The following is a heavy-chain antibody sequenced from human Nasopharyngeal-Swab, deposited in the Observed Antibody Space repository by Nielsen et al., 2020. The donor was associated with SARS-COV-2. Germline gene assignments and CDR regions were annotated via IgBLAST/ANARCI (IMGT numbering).Heavy chain of an antibody. CDR2: INPNSGGT. V-gene: IGHV1-2*02. CDR3: AREKTRSVTIFGVVIA. Sequence: ASAKVSCKASGYTFTGYYMHWVRQAPGQGLEWMGWINPNSGGTNYAQKFQDRVTMTRDTSISTAYMELSRLRSDDTAVYYCAREKTRSVTIFGVVIAWGQGTLVTVSS. CDR1: GYTFTGYY. D-gene: IGHD3-3*01. J-gene: IGHJ4*02.